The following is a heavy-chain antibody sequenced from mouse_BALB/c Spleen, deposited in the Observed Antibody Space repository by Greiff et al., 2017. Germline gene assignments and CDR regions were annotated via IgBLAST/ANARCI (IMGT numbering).Heavy chain of an antibody. Sequence: EVKLQESGPGLVKPSQSLSLTCTVTGYSITSDYAWNWIRQFPGNKLEWMGYISYSGSTSYNPSLKSRISITRDTSKNQFFLQLNSVTTEDTATYYCASTTVVETGFAYWGEGTLVTVSA. CDR1: GYSITSDYA. J-gene: IGHJ3*01. CDR3: ASTTVVETGFAY. CDR2: ISYSGST. V-gene: IGHV3-2*02. D-gene: IGHD1-1*01.